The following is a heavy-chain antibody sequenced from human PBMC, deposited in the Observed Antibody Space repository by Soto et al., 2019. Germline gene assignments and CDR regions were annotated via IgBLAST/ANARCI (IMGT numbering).Heavy chain of an antibody. CDR1: GYNFSNYG. V-gene: IGHV1-18*04. J-gene: IGHJ4*02. Sequence: QVQLVQSGPEVKKPGASVKVSCKASGYNFSNYGISWVRQAPGQGLEWMGWISGYNGNTAYARKLQERVTMTIDAPTTTAYMEMRSLRSDDTAVDSCARDEGIRGLEFRGLGTLVTVSS. CDR2: ISGYNGNT. D-gene: IGHD3-10*01. CDR3: ARDEGIRGLEF.